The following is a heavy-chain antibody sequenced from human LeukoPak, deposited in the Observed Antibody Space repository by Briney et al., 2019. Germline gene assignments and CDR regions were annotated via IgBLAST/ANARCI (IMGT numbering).Heavy chain of an antibody. D-gene: IGHD3-9*01. CDR1: GFTFSSYW. V-gene: IGHV3-74*01. CDR3: ARGLRYFDWLLVAAYGMDV. J-gene: IGHJ6*02. Sequence: GGSLRLSCAASGFTFSSYWMHWVRQAPGKGLVWVSRINSDGSSTSYADSVKGRFTISRDNAKNTLYLQMNSLRAEDTAVYYCARGLRYFDWLLVAAYGMDVWGQGTTVTVSS. CDR2: INSDGSST.